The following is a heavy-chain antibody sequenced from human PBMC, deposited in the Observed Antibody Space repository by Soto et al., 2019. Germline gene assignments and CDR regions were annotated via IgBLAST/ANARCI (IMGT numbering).Heavy chain of an antibody. J-gene: IGHJ5*02. CDR2: INTYNGNT. D-gene: IGHD3-10*01. Sequence: GASVEVSCKASGYTFTNYGISWVRQAPGQGLEWMGWINTYNGNTNHAQKLQGRVTMTTDTSTSTAYMELRSLRSDDMAVYYCARGVGSGTYYNQYNWFDPWGQGTLVTVSS. V-gene: IGHV1-18*03. CDR1: GYTFTNYG. CDR3: ARGVGSGTYYNQYNWFDP.